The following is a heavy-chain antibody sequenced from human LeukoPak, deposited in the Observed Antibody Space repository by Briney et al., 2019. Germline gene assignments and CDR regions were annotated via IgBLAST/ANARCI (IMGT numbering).Heavy chain of an antibody. J-gene: IGHJ4*02. CDR1: GFTFSSNA. D-gene: IGHD3-10*01. CDR3: GCYYGSGSYYDY. V-gene: IGHV3-23*01. Sequence: GGSLRLSCAASGFTFSSNAMSWVRQAPGKGLGWVSAISATGGSTYYADSVKGRFNISRDNSKNTLYLQMNSLRAEDTAVYYCGCYYGSGSYYDYWGQGTLVTVSS. CDR2: ISATGGST.